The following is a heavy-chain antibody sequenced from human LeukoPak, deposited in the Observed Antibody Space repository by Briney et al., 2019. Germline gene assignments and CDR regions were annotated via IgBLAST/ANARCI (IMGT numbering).Heavy chain of an antibody. CDR1: GGSISSYY. Sequence: SETLSLTCTVSGGSISSYYWSWIRQPPGKGLEWIGYIYYSGSTNYNPSLKSRVTISVDTSKNQFSLELSSVTAADTAVYYCARVSWGVGATKGMDVWGQGTTVTVSS. CDR3: ARVSWGVGATKGMDV. V-gene: IGHV4-59*01. CDR2: IYYSGST. D-gene: IGHD1-26*01. J-gene: IGHJ6*02.